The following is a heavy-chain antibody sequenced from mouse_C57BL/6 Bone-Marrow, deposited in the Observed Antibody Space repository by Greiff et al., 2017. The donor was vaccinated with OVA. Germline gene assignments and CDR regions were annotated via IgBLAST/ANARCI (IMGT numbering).Heavy chain of an antibody. J-gene: IGHJ1*03. V-gene: IGHV8-12*01. D-gene: IGHD1-1*01. CDR3: ARRKRAYYGSSYGYFDV. Sequence: QVTLKESGPGILQSSQTLSLTCSFSGFSLSTSGMGVSWIRQPSGKGLEWLAHIYWDDDKRYHPSLKSRLTISKDTSRNQVFLKITSVDTADTATYYCARRKRAYYGSSYGYFDVWGTGTTVTVSS. CDR2: IYWDDDK. CDR1: GFSLSTSGMG.